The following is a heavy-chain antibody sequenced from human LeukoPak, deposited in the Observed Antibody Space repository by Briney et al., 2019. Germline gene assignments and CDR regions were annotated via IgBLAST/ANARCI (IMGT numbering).Heavy chain of an antibody. Sequence: SETLSLTCAVSGGSISSSNWWTWVRQPPGKGLEWIGEIYYSGRAKYNSSLKSRVTLSVDTSKNQFSLKLSSVTAADTAVYYCAREPLLNCGGDCYTFDPWGQGTLVTVSS. D-gene: IGHD2-21*02. J-gene: IGHJ5*02. CDR1: GGSISSSNW. CDR2: IYYSGRA. CDR3: AREPLLNCGGDCYTFDP. V-gene: IGHV4-4*02.